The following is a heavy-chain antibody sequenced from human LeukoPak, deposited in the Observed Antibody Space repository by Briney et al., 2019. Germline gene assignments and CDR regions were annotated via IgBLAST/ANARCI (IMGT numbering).Heavy chain of an antibody. V-gene: IGHV5-51*07. Sequence: GESLKISWKGSGYSFTDYWIGWVHQMPGKGLEWMRIIYPEDSDTRYSPSFQGQVTISADKSISTAYLQWSSLKASDTAMYYCARLARYDILTGYIDYWGQGTLVTVSS. J-gene: IGHJ4*02. D-gene: IGHD3-9*01. CDR3: ARLARYDILTGYIDY. CDR1: GYSFTDYW. CDR2: IYPEDSDT.